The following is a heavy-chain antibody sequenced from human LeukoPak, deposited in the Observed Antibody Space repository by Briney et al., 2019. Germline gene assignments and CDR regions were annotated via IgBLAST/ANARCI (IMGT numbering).Heavy chain of an antibody. V-gene: IGHV1-2*02. CDR3: ARELRYFDWLLLAYYYYMDV. CDR2: INPNSGGT. Sequence: ASVKVSCKASGYTFTGYYMHWVRQAPGQGLEWMGWINPNSGGTNYAQKFQGRVTMTRDTSISTAYMELSRLRSDDTAVYYCARELRYFDWLLLAYYYYMDVWGKGTTVTISS. D-gene: IGHD3-9*01. CDR1: GYTFTGYY. J-gene: IGHJ6*03.